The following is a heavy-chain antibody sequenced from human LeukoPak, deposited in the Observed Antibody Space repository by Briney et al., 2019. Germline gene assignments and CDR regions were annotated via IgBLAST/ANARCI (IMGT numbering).Heavy chain of an antibody. CDR1: GFTFSSYA. J-gene: IGHJ6*02. CDR2: ISGSGGST. V-gene: IGHV3-23*01. D-gene: IGHD2-21*01. Sequence: GGSLRLSCAASGFTFSSYAMSWVRQAPGKGLEWVSAISGSGGSTYYADSVKGRFTISRDNSKNTLYLQMNSLRAEDTAVYYCAKDCGSVERHYYYYYGMDVWGQGTTVTVSS. CDR3: AKDCGSVERHYYYYYGMDV.